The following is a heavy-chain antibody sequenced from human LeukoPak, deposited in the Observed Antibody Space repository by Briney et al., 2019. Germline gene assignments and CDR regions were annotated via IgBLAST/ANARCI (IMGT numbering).Heavy chain of an antibody. Sequence: ASVKVSCKASGYTFTSYGISWVRQAPGQGLEGMGWISAYNGNTNYAQKLQGRVTMTTDTSTSTAYMELRSLRSDDTAVYYCARDFWSGYYVSEDYWGQGTLVTVSS. V-gene: IGHV1-18*01. CDR1: GYTFTSYG. CDR2: ISAYNGNT. J-gene: IGHJ4*02. CDR3: ARDFWSGYYVSEDY. D-gene: IGHD3-3*01.